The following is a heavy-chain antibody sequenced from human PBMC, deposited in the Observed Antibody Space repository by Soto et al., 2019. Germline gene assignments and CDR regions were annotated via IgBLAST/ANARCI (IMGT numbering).Heavy chain of an antibody. V-gene: IGHV4-59*01. D-gene: IGHD3-3*01. J-gene: IGHJ5*02. Sequence: SETLSLTCTVAGGSISSYYWSWIRQPPGKGLEWIGYIYYSGSTNYNPSLKSRVTISVDTSKNQFSLKLSSVTAADTAVYYCARVTYYDFWSGYYLLDPWGQGTLVTVSS. CDR1: GGSISSYY. CDR3: ARVTYYDFWSGYYLLDP. CDR2: IYYSGST.